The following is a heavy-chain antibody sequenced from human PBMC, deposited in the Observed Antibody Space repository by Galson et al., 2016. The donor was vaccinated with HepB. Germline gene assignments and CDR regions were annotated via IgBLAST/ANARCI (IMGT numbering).Heavy chain of an antibody. CDR2: VHTDDKT. J-gene: IGHJ4*02. CDR3: TRVIPQNSGWIPFDS. CDR1: GFTVSSNQ. V-gene: IGHV3-53*01. D-gene: IGHD5-12*01. Sequence: SLRLSCAASGFTVSSNQMTWVRQSLGKGLEWVSAVHTDDKTYYADSVKGRFTISRDNSKNTVYLQMNSLRAEDTAGYFCTRVIPQNSGWIPFDSWGQGSLVTVSS.